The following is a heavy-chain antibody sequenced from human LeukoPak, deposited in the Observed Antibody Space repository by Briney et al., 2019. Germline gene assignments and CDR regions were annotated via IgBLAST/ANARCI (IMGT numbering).Heavy chain of an antibody. CDR2: LSGSGGGT. V-gene: IGHV3-23*01. CDR1: GITLSNYG. CDR3: AKRGVVIRVFLVGFHKEAYYFDS. J-gene: IGHJ4*02. D-gene: IGHD3-10*01. Sequence: PGGSLGLSCAVSGITLSNYGMSWVRQAPGKGLEWVAGLSGSGGGTNYADSVQGRFTISRDNPKNTLYLQMNSLRAEDTAMYFCAKRGVVIRVFLVGFHKEAYYFDSWGQGALVTVSS.